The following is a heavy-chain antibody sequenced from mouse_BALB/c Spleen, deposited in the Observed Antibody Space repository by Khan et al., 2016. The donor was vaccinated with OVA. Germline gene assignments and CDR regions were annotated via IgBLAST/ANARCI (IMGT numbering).Heavy chain of an antibody. V-gene: IGHV3-5*02. D-gene: IGHD1-1*01. J-gene: IGHJ1*01. CDR3: ARDYGSLYWYFDV. Sequence: EVQLQESGPGLVKPSQTVSLTCTVTGISITTGNYRWSWIRQFPGNKLEWIGNIYYSGTITYNPSLTSRTTITRDTSKSQFFLEMNSLTAEDTATYFCARDYGSLYWYFDVWGAGTTVTGSS. CDR2: IYYSGTI. CDR1: GISITTGNYR.